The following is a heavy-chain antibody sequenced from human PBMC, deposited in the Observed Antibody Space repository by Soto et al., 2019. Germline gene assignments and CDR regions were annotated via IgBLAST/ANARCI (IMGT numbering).Heavy chain of an antibody. V-gene: IGHV1-3*04. D-gene: IGHD4-17*01. Sequence: VQLVESGGGLVKPGGSLRLSCAASGFTFTRYSMNWVRQAPGKGLEWMGWINTGNGNTHYSQKFQGRVTFTRDASATTAYMELSSLTSEDTAVYYCARNVDYFDPWGQGTLVTVSS. CDR3: ARNVDYFDP. J-gene: IGHJ5*02. CDR1: GFTFTRYS. CDR2: INTGNGNT.